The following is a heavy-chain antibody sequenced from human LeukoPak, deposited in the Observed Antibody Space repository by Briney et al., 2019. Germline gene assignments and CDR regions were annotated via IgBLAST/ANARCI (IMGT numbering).Heavy chain of an antibody. Sequence: SETLSLTCAVSGGSFSANYWSWIRQPPGEGPEWIGEINHTGRTNYNPSLKSRVTISVDMSKNRFSLKLSSVTAADTAVYYCARVGYISGWYPFDFWGLGTLVIVPS. D-gene: IGHD6-19*01. CDR2: INHTGRT. CDR1: GGSFSANY. J-gene: IGHJ4*02. CDR3: ARVGYISGWYPFDF. V-gene: IGHV4-34*01.